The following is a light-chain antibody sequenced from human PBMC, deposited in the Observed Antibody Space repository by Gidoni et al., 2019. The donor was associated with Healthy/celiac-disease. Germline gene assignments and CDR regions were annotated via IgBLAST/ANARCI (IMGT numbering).Light chain of an antibody. CDR2: DAS. Sequence: EIVLTQSPATLSLSPVERATLSCRASQSVSSYLAWYQQKPGQAPRLLIYDASNRATGIPARFSGSGSGTDFTLTISSLEPEDFAVYYCQQRSNWPPTGLTFGGGTKVEIK. CDR1: QSVSSY. CDR3: QQRSNWPPTGLT. J-gene: IGKJ4*01. V-gene: IGKV3-11*01.